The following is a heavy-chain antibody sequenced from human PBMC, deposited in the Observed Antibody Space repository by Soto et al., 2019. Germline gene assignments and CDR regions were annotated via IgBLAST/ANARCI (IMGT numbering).Heavy chain of an antibody. V-gene: IGHV1-8*01. CDR3: AREKTSYGMDV. CDR2: MNPNSGNT. J-gene: IGHJ6*02. CDR1: GYTFTSYD. Sequence: QVQLVQSGAEVKKPGASVKVSCKASGYTFTSYDINWVRHATGQGLEWMGWMNPNSGNTGYAQKFQGRVTMTRNTSISTAYMALSSLRSEETAVHYCAREKTSYGMDVWGQGTTVTVSS.